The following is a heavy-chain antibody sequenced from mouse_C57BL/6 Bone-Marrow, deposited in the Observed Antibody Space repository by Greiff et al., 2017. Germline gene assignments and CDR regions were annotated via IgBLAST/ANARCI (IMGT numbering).Heavy chain of an antibody. CDR1: GYTFTDYY. Sequence: VQLQQSGPELVKPGASVKISCKASGYTFTDYYMNWVKQSHGKSLEWIGDINSNNGGTSYNQKLKGKATLTVDKSSGTSYIELRSLTSEDSAVYYCARYYYGSWDYAMDYWGQGTSVTVSS. CDR2: INSNNGGT. J-gene: IGHJ4*01. D-gene: IGHD1-1*01. CDR3: ARYYYGSWDYAMDY. V-gene: IGHV1-26*01.